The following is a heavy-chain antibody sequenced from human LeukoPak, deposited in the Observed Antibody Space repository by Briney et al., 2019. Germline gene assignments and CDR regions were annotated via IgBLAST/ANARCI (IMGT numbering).Heavy chain of an antibody. J-gene: IGHJ4*02. V-gene: IGHV1-2*02. D-gene: IGHD2-15*01. CDR1: GYTFTGYY. CDR2: INPNSGGT. Sequence: ASVKVSCKASGYTFTGYYMHWVRQAPGQGLEWMGWINPNSGGTNYAQKFQGRVTMTRDTSISTAYMELRSLRSDDTAVYYCARELTSGVAIFDYWGQGTLVTVSS. CDR3: ARELTSGVAIFDY.